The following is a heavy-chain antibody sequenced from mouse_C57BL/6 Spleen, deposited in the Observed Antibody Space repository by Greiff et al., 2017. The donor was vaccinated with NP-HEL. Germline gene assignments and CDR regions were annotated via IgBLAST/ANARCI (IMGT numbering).Heavy chain of an antibody. D-gene: IGHD2-5*01. CDR3: KISGSNYVWFAY. J-gene: IGHJ3*01. CDR1: GDTFTDYE. CDR2: IDPETGGT. Sequence: VQLQQSGAELVRPGASVTLAGKASGDTFTDYEMHWVKQTPVHGLEWIGAIDPETGGTAYNQKFKGKAILTADKSSSTAYMELRSLTSEDSAVYYCKISGSNYVWFAYWGQGTLVTVSA. V-gene: IGHV1-15*01.